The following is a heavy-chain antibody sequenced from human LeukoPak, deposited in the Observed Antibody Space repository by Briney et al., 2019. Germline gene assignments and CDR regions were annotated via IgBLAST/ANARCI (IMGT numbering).Heavy chain of an antibody. Sequence: GGSLRLSCAASGFTFSSYWMSWVRQAPGKGREWVANIKQDGSEKYYVDSVKGRFTISRDNAKNSLYLQMNSLRAEDTAVYYCARDRHSYDILTGYFLGWFDPWGQGTLVTASS. CDR1: GFTFSSYW. V-gene: IGHV3-7*03. J-gene: IGHJ5*02. D-gene: IGHD3-9*01. CDR3: ARDRHSYDILTGYFLGWFDP. CDR2: IKQDGSEK.